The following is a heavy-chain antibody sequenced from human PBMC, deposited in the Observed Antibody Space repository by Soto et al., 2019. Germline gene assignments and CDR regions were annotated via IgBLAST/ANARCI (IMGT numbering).Heavy chain of an antibody. J-gene: IGHJ4*02. D-gene: IGHD1-1*01. CDR3: ARDDEYDDNGLDY. Sequence: QVQLVESGGGVVQPGTSLRLSCAASGFLFSRFGMHWVRQAPGKGLEWVAVIVNHGVRKDYAASVRGRFTISRDNSRNTLFLEMSSLSVEYTAIYYCARDDEYDDNGLDYWGQGTMVTVSS. CDR2: IVNHGVRK. V-gene: IGHV3-33*01. CDR1: GFLFSRFG.